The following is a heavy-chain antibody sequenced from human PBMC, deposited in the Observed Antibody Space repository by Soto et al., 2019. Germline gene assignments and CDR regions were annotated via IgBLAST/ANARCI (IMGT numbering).Heavy chain of an antibody. CDR2: ISNTGDII. Sequence: EVQLLESGGGLVQPGGSLRLSCAASGFTFSTYAMSWVRQAPGKGLEWVSAISNTGDIIYSADSVQGRFTISRDNSMNTLFLQMNSLRIEDTAVYYCAHPRGYGVFDAYDIWGQGTMVTVSS. CDR1: GFTFSTYA. V-gene: IGHV3-23*01. CDR3: AHPRGYGVFDAYDI. D-gene: IGHD4-17*01. J-gene: IGHJ3*02.